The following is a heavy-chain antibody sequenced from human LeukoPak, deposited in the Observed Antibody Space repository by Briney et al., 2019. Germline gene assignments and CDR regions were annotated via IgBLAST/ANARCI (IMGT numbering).Heavy chain of an antibody. CDR3: ARQSGPYWFDP. CDR1: GYTFTGYW. Sequence: GESLMISCKGSGYTFTGYWSGWVRQMPGKRLEWMGIIYPGGSDTRYSPSFQGQVTISADKSISTAYLQWRSLKASDTAMYYCARQSGPYWFDPWGQGTLVTVSS. D-gene: IGHD3-10*01. J-gene: IGHJ5*02. V-gene: IGHV5-51*01. CDR2: IYPGGSDT.